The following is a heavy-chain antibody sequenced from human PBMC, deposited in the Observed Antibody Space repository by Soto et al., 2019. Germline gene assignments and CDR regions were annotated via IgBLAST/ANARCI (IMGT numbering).Heavy chain of an antibody. D-gene: IGHD3-22*01. J-gene: IGHJ4*02. V-gene: IGHV3-23*01. CDR1: GFRFSRYS. Sequence: GGSPRLSCADSGFRFSRYSMSWVRKSPGKGQEWVAAITANGDRTYYAAAVTRRGTISRDNYKKTHYLQMTSLMAEDTAMYYCATMNGFVEEWGEGT. CDR3: ATMNGFVEE. CDR2: ITANGDRT.